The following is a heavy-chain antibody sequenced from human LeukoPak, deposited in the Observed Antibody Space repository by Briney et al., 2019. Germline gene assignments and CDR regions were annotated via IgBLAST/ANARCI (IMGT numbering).Heavy chain of an antibody. CDR2: IYYSGSS. CDR3: ARHLAYSSSSTFDI. V-gene: IGHV4-39*01. CDR1: GGSISSSSYY. J-gene: IGHJ3*02. Sequence: PSETLSLTCTVSGGSISSSSYYWGWIPQPPGKGRECMGSIYYSGSSNSNPSLKSRVTISVDTSKNQFSLKLSSVTAADTAVYYCARHLAYSSSSTFDIWGQGTMVTVSS. D-gene: IGHD6-6*01.